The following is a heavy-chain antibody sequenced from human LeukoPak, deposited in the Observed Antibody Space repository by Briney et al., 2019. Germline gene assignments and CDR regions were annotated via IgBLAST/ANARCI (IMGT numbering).Heavy chain of an antibody. CDR3: ARVRGSYCLDF. CDR1: GFTFSSYG. V-gene: IGHV3-33*01. D-gene: IGHD1-26*01. Sequence: PGGSLRLSCAASGFTFSSYGMHWVRQAPGKGLEWVAVIWYDGSNKYYADSVKGRFTISRDNSKNTLYLQMNSLRAEDTAVYYCARVRGSYCLDFWGQGSLVTVSS. J-gene: IGHJ4*02. CDR2: IWYDGSNK.